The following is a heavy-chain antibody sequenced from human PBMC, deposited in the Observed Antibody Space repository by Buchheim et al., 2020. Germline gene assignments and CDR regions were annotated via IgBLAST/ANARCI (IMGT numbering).Heavy chain of an antibody. CDR3: ARDTRYSSSWYGDY. D-gene: IGHD6-13*01. J-gene: IGHJ4*02. Sequence: QVQLVESGGGVVQPGRSLRLSCAASGFTFSSYAMHWVRQAPGKGLEWVAVISYDGSNKYYADSVKGRFTISRDNSKNTLYLQMNSLRAEDTAVYYCARDTRYSSSWYGDYWGQGTL. V-gene: IGHV3-30-3*01. CDR1: GFTFSSYA. CDR2: ISYDGSNK.